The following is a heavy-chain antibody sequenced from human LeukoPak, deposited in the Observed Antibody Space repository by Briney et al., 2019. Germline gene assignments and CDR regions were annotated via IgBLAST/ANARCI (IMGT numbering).Heavy chain of an antibody. D-gene: IGHD3-16*01. J-gene: IGHJ4*02. Sequence: PGGSLRLSCAASGFTFSSYGMHWVRQAPGKGLEWVAVISYDGSNKYYADSVKGRFTISRDNSKNTLYLQMNSLRAEDTAVYYCAKGFLYYDYVWGSYDYFDYWGQGTLVTVSS. CDR3: AKGFLYYDYVWGSYDYFDY. V-gene: IGHV3-30*18. CDR1: GFTFSSYG. CDR2: ISYDGSNK.